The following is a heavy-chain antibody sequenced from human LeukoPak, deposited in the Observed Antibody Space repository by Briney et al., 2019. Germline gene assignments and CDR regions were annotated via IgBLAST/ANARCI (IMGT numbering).Heavy chain of an antibody. CDR2: ISAGGSST. CDR3: TREWTPHHSFDN. Sequence: TGGSLRLSCEASGFTFSEKYMNWIRQAPGKGLEWLSSISAGGSSTRYADSVKGRFTISRDDAKNSLFLQMDILSVEDTGIYYCTREWTPHHSFDNWGQGAKVTVAS. J-gene: IGHJ3*02. CDR1: GFTFSEKY. D-gene: IGHD3/OR15-3a*01. V-gene: IGHV3-11*01.